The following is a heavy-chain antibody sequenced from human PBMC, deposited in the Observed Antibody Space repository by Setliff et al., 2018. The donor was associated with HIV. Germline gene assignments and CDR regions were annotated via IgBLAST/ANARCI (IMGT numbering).Heavy chain of an antibody. V-gene: IGHV1-3*01. CDR3: ASIDCGGDCYSYYYYGMDV. CDR2: INAGNGNT. CDR1: GYTFSYA. Sequence: VASVKVSCKASGYTFSYAMHWVRQAPGQRLEWMGWINAGNGNTKYSQKFQGRVTITRDTSASTAYMELSSLRSEDTAVYYCASIDCGGDCYSYYYYGMDVWGQGTTVTVSS. J-gene: IGHJ6*02. D-gene: IGHD2-21*02.